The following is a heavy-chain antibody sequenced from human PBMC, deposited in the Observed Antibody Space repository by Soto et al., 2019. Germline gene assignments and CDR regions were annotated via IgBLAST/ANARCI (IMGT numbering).Heavy chain of an antibody. D-gene: IGHD3-10*01. CDR2: IYTSGST. CDR1: GGSISSYY. J-gene: IGHJ4*02. Sequence: SETLSLTCTVSGGSISSYYWSWIRQPAGKGLEWIGRIYTSGSTNYNPSLKSRVTMSVDASKNQFSLKLSSVTAADTAVYYCARGPFYGSGSHPYYFDYWGQGTLVTVSS. CDR3: ARGPFYGSGSHPYYFDY. V-gene: IGHV4-4*07.